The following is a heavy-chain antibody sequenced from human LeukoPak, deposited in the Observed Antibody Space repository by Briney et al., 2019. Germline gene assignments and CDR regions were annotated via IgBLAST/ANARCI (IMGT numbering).Heavy chain of an antibody. V-gene: IGHV3-30*19. CDR3: ARDPRYCSGGNCYYGAFDI. CDR2: IWYDGSNK. CDR1: GFTFSSYG. D-gene: IGHD2-15*01. Sequence: GGSLRLSCAASGFTFSSYGMHWVRQAPGKGLEWVAVIWYDGSNKYYADSVKGRFAISRDISKKTLYLQMNSLGPEDTAVYYCARDPRYCSGGNCYYGAFDIWGQGTMVTFS. J-gene: IGHJ3*02.